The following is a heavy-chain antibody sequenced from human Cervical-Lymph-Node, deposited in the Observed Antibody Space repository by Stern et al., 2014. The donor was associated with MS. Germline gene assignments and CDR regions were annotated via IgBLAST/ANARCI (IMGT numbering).Heavy chain of an antibody. CDR2: IYWDDDK. J-gene: IGHJ4*02. V-gene: IGHV2-5*02. CDR3: AHEDTAMVMGY. D-gene: IGHD5-18*01. CDR1: GFSLSTRGVG. Sequence: ESGPTLVKPTQTLTLTCTFSGFSLSTRGVGVGCIRQPPGQALQWLALIYWDDDKRYSPSLKSRLTITKDTSKNQVVLTMTNMDPVDTATYYCAHEDTAMVMGYWGQGTLVTVSS.